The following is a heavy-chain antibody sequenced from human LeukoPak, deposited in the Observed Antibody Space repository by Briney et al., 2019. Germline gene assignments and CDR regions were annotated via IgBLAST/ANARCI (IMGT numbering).Heavy chain of an antibody. Sequence: SETLSLTCTVSGGSISSSSYYWGWIRQPPGKGLEWIGSIYYSGSTYYNPSLKSRVTISVDTSKNQFSLKLSSVTAADTAVYYCVRNYKNYYYYYMDVWGKGTTVTVSS. V-gene: IGHV4-39*01. CDR3: VRNYKNYYYYYMDV. CDR2: IYYSGST. J-gene: IGHJ6*03. CDR1: GGSISSSSYY. D-gene: IGHD1-7*01.